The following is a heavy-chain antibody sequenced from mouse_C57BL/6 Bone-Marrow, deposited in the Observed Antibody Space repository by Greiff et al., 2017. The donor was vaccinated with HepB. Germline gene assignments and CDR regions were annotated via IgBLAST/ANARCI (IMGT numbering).Heavy chain of an antibody. Sequence: VQLQESGAELVRPGASVKLSCKASGYTFTSYGISWVKQRTGQGLEWIGEIYPRSGNTYYTEKFKGKATLTADTSSSTAYMELRSRTSEDSAVYFGARYPYNDGDAMDYGGQGTSVTVSS. J-gene: IGHJ4*01. V-gene: IGHV1-81*01. CDR2: IYPRSGNT. CDR3: ARYPYNDGDAMDY. CDR1: GYTFTSYG. D-gene: IGHD1-3*01.